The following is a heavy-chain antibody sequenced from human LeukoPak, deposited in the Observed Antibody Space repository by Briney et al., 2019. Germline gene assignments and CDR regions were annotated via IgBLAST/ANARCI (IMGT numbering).Heavy chain of an antibody. V-gene: IGHV4-59*01. CDR2: IYYSGST. CDR1: GGSISSYY. Sequence: PSETLSLTCTVSGGSISSYYWSWIRQPPGKGLEWIGYIYYSGSTNYNPSLKSRVTISVDTSKNQFSLKLSSVTAADTAVYYCARARLYPHWFDPWGQGTLVTVSS. D-gene: IGHD2-8*01. CDR3: ARARLYPHWFDP. J-gene: IGHJ5*02.